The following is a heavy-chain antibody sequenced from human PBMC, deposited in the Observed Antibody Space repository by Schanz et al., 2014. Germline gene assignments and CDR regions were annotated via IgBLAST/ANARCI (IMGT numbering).Heavy chain of an antibody. CDR3: ARGVRIDY. V-gene: IGHV3-74*01. CDR2: IDGDGSRT. CDR1: GITFSGYS. D-gene: IGHD3-3*01. Sequence: EVQLVESGGGLAQPGGSLRLSCAASGITFSGYSMNWVRQAPGKGLVSVSGIDGDGSRTSYAESVEGRFTISRDNAKNTLYLQMNSLTDEDTAVYYCARGVRIDYWGQGTLVTVSS. J-gene: IGHJ4*02.